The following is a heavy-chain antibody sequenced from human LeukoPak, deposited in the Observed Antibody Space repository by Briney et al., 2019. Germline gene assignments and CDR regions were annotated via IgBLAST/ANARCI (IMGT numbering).Heavy chain of an antibody. Sequence: SVKVSCKASGGTFISHAISWVRQAPGQGLEWMGGIIPIFGTANYAQKFQGRVTITADESTSTAYMELSSLRSEDTAVYYCASWGYYYDSSGYYYYFDYWGQGILVTVSS. CDR1: GGTFISHA. CDR2: IIPIFGTA. CDR3: ASWGYYYDSSGYYYYFDY. J-gene: IGHJ4*02. D-gene: IGHD3-22*01. V-gene: IGHV1-69*13.